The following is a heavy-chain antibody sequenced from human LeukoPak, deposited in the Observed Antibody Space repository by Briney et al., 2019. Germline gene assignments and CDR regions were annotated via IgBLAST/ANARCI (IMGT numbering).Heavy chain of an antibody. D-gene: IGHD3-22*01. Sequence: SETLSLTCAVYGGSFSGYYWSWIRQPPGKGLEWIGEISHSGSTNYNPSLKSRVTISVDTSKNQFSLKLSSVTAADTAVYYCARGPPARYYDSSGYYGYWGQGTLVTVSS. CDR3: ARGPPARYYDSSGYYGY. V-gene: IGHV4-34*01. CDR2: ISHSGST. CDR1: GGSFSGYY. J-gene: IGHJ4*02.